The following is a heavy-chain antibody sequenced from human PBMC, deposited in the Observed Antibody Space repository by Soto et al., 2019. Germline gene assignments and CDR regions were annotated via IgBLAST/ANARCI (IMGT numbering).Heavy chain of an antibody. D-gene: IGHD4-17*01. J-gene: IGHJ1*01. Sequence: QVQLVQSGAEVKKPGSSVKVSCKASGGTFSSYAISWVRQAPGQGLEWMGGIIPIFGTANYAQKFQGRVTMPADESTSTAYMELSSLRSEDTAVYYCARGHYGGNSQPWYFQHWGQGTLVTVSS. CDR1: GGTFSSYA. CDR2: IIPIFGTA. CDR3: ARGHYGGNSQPWYFQH. V-gene: IGHV1-69*12.